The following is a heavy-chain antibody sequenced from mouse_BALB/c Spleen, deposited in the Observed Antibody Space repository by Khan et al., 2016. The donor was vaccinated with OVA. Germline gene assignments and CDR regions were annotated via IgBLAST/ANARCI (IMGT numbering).Heavy chain of an antibody. CDR2: IFPGNNDT. J-gene: IGHJ3*01. CDR3: TRAGYGAFAY. V-gene: IGHV1-5*01. Sequence: VQLQQSGTVLARPGASVKMSCKASGYIFTSYWMHWVKQRPGQGLEWIGGIFPGNNDTNYNQKIKGRAKLTAVTSASTANMELSRLTNEDSAVYYCTRAGYGAFAYWGQGTLVTVSA. D-gene: IGHD1-1*01. CDR1: GYIFTSYW.